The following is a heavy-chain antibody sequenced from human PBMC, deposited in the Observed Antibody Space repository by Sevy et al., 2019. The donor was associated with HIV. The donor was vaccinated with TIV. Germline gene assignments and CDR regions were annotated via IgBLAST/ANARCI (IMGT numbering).Heavy chain of an antibody. CDR2: IKSKTDGGTT. CDR3: TTGVVGADWSYFDY. J-gene: IGHJ4*02. V-gene: IGHV3-15*01. Sequence: GGSLRLSCVASGFTFSNAWMNWVPQAPGKGLEWVGRIKSKTDGGTTDYAAPVKGRFTISRDDSKNTLYLQMNSLKTEDTAVYYCTTGVVGADWSYFDYWGQGTLVTVSS. D-gene: IGHD1-26*01. CDR1: GFTFSNAW.